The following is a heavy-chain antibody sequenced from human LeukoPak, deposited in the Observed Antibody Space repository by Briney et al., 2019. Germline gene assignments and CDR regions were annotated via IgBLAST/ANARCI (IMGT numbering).Heavy chain of an antibody. CDR3: AKHLHLWASFDS. Sequence: GGSLRLSCAASGFTFDDYAMRWVRQAPGKGLEWVSGISWNSGSIGYADSVKGRFTISRDNAKNSLYLQMNSLRAEDTAIYYCAKHLHLWASFDSWGQGTLVTVSS. D-gene: IGHD5-18*01. CDR2: ISWNSGSI. J-gene: IGHJ4*02. CDR1: GFTFDDYA. V-gene: IGHV3-9*01.